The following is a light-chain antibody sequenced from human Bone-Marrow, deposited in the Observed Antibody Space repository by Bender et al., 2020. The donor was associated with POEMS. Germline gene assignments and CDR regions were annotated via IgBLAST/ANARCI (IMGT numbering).Light chain of an antibody. V-gene: IGLV2-14*01. Sequence: QSALTQPASVSGSPGQSITISCTGTSSDVGGYNYVSWYQQHPGKAPKLMIYEVSNRPSGVSNRFSGSKSGNTASLTVSGLQPEDEADYYCQAWDRHSDHYVFGTGTEVTVL. CDR2: EVS. CDR3: QAWDRHSDHYV. CDR1: SSDVGGYNY. J-gene: IGLJ1*01.